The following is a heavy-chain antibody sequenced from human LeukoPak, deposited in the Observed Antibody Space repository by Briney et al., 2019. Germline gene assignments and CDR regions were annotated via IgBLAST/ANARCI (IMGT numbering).Heavy chain of an antibody. J-gene: IGHJ3*02. CDR2: IDYRGST. CDR3: ARSRSGYSYDHAAFEI. D-gene: IGHD5-18*01. Sequence: SETLSLTCTVSGGSISSYYWSWIRQPPGKGLEWIAYIDYRGSTTYNPSLRSRVTISVDTSRNQFSLKLYSVTAADTAVYYCARSRSGYSYDHAAFEIWGQGTMVTVSS. CDR1: GGSISSYY. V-gene: IGHV4-59*01.